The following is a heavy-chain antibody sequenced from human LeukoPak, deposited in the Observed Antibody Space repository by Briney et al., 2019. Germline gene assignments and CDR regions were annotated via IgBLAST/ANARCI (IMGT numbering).Heavy chain of an antibody. D-gene: IGHD2-15*01. CDR2: INAGNGNT. CDR3: ARGGCSGGSCYSGRYYFDY. V-gene: IGHV1-3*01. J-gene: IGHJ4*02. CDR1: GYTFTSYA. Sequence: ASVKVSCKASGYTFTSYAMHWVRQAPGQRLEWMGWINAGNGNTKYSQKFQGRVTITRDTSASTAYMELSSLRSEDTAVYYYARGGCSGGSCYSGRYYFDYWGQGTLVTVSS.